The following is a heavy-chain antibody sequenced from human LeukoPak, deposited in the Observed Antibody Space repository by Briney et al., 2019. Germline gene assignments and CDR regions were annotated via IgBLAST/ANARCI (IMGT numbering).Heavy chain of an antibody. CDR3: AKHSSYNWFDP. J-gene: IGHJ5*02. V-gene: IGHV5-51*01. CDR2: IYPGDSDT. D-gene: IGHD2-15*01. Sequence: PGESLKISCKTSGYSFTNYWIGWVRQMPGKGLEWMGIIYPGDSDTRYSPSFQGQVTISADKSINTAYLQWSSLKASDTAMYYCAKHSSYNWFDPWGQGTLVTVSS. CDR1: GYSFTNYW.